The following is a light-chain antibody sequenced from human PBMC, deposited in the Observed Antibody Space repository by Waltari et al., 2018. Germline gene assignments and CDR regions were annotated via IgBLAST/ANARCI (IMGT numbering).Light chain of an antibody. Sequence: QSALTQPPSVSGSPGQSVTISCTGTRSAVGSYNHFPCDQQSPGTAPKLIIYEVSNRPSGVPDRFSGSKSGNTASLTISGLQAEDEADYYCSSYRMSSTLGVLGGGTKLTVL. J-gene: IGLJ2*01. CDR2: EVS. CDR1: RSAVGSYNH. CDR3: SSYRMSSTLGV. V-gene: IGLV2-18*02.